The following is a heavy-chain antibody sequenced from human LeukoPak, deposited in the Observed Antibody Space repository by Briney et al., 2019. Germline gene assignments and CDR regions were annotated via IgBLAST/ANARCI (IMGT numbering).Heavy chain of an antibody. D-gene: IGHD6-19*01. CDR1: GFTFSSYG. CDR2: ISYDGSNK. Sequence: GGSLRLSCAASGFTFSSYGMHWVRQAPGKGLEWVAVISYDGSNKYYADSVKGRFTISRDNSKNTLYLQMNSLRAEDTAVYYCANLAAVAGRDDAFDIWGQGTMVAVSS. V-gene: IGHV3-30*18. CDR3: ANLAAVAGRDDAFDI. J-gene: IGHJ3*02.